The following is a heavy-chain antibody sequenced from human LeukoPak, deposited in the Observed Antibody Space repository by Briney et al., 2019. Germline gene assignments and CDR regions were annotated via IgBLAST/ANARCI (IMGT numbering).Heavy chain of an antibody. J-gene: IGHJ6*02. CDR3: ARGQWLVRSYYYYGMDV. Sequence: SVKVSCKASGGTFSSYAISWVRQAPGQGLEWMGGIIPIFGTANYAQKFQGRVTITADESTSTAYMELSSLRSEDTAAYYCARGQWLVRSYYYYGMDVWGQGTTVTVSS. CDR1: GGTFSSYA. CDR2: IIPIFGTA. V-gene: IGHV1-69*13. D-gene: IGHD6-19*01.